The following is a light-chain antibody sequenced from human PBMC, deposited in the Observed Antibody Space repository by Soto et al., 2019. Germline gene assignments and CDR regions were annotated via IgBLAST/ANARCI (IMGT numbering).Light chain of an antibody. CDR1: SSDVGGYDY. V-gene: IGLV2-8*01. Sequence: QSALTPAPSASGSPGQSVTISCTGTSSDVGGYDYVSWYQQQSGKAPKLIIYEVTKRPSGVPDRFSGSKSGNTASLTVSGLEAEDEADYYCSSYAGFNNVIFGAGTKLTVL. CDR2: EVT. CDR3: SSYAGFNNVI. J-gene: IGLJ2*01.